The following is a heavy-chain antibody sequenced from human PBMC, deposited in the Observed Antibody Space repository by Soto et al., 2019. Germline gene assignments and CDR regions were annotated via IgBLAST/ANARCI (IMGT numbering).Heavy chain of an antibody. V-gene: IGHV3-21*01. CDR1: GFTFSSYS. Sequence: PGGSLRLSCAASGFTFSSYSMNWVRQAPGKGLERVSSISSSSSYIYYADSVKGRFTISRDNAKNSLYLQMNSLRAEDTAVYYCARVHHSGGSSLPQWLVPPALGYWGQGTLVTVSS. D-gene: IGHD6-19*01. CDR2: ISSSSSYI. J-gene: IGHJ4*02. CDR3: ARVHHSGGSSLPQWLVPPALGY.